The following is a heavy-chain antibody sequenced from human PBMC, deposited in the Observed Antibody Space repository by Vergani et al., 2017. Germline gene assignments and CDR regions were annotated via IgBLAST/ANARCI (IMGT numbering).Heavy chain of an antibody. Sequence: QVQLVQSGAEVKKPGASVKVSCKASGYTFTSYGISWVRQAPGQGLEWMGWTSAYNGNTNYAQKLQGRVTMTTDTSTSTAYMELRSLRSDDTAVYYCARGKGYSSSWYSREDAFDIWGQGTMVTVSS. D-gene: IGHD6-13*01. V-gene: IGHV1-18*01. J-gene: IGHJ3*02. CDR3: ARGKGYSSSWYSREDAFDI. CDR1: GYTFTSYG. CDR2: TSAYNGNT.